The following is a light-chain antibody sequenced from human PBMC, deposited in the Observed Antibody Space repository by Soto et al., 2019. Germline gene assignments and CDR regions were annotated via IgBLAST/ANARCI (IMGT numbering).Light chain of an antibody. Sequence: QSVLTQPPSVFGAPGQRVSISCTGSTSNIGAPYDVHWYQHLPGTAPKLLIYGDNNRPSGVPDRFSGSKSGTSASLTITGLQSEDEADYYCAAWDDSLNGYVFGTGTKVTVL. J-gene: IGLJ1*01. CDR1: TSNIGAPYD. CDR3: AAWDDSLNGYV. CDR2: GDN. V-gene: IGLV1-40*01.